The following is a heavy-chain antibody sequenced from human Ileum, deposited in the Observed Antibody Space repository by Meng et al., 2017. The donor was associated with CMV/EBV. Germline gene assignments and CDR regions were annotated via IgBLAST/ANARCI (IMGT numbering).Heavy chain of an antibody. CDR1: GDSIISDDHY. J-gene: IGHJ4*02. CDR2: VFYSGST. Sequence: QVQLQESCPGLVKSSQTLSLTCNVSGDSIISDDHYWSWIRQPPGKGLEWIGYVFYSGSTYYNPSLMSRVTISVDTSKNQFSLRLSSVTAADTAVYYCARELRYGDYYFDSWGQGTLVTVSS. CDR3: ARELRYGDYYFDS. V-gene: IGHV4-30-4*08. D-gene: IGHD4-17*01.